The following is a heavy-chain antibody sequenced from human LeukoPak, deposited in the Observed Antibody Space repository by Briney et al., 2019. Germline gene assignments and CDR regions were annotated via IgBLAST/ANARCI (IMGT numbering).Heavy chain of an antibody. D-gene: IGHD1-26*01. J-gene: IGHJ4*02. CDR3: TRERRGSYYAFES. V-gene: IGHV3-11*01. CDR1: GFTFSEYY. Sequence: PGGSLRLSCAASGFTFSEYYMSWIRQAPGKGLEWISYITSSGSSTNYADSVKGRFTISRDNAKNSVVLQMNSLRAEDTAVYYCTRERRGSYYAFESWGQGTLVTVSS. CDR2: ITSSGSST.